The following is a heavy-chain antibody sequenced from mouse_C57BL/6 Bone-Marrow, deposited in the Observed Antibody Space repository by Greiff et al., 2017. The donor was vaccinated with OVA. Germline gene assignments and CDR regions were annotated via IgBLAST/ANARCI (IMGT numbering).Heavy chain of an antibody. D-gene: IGHD1-1*01. V-gene: IGHV1-69*01. CDR3: ARNPDYCGSSYCWFAY. J-gene: IGHJ3*01. Sequence: QVQLQQPGAELVMPGASVKLSCKASGYTFTSYWMHWVKQRPGQGLEWIGEIDPSDSYTNYNQKFKGKSTLTVDKSSSTAYMQLSSLASEDSAVYYCARNPDYCGSSYCWFAYWGQGPLVTVSA. CDR1: GYTFTSYW. CDR2: IDPSDSYT.